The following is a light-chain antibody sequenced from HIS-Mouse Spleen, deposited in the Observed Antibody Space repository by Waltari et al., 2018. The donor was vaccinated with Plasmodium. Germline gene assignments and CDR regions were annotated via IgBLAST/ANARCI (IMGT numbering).Light chain of an antibody. CDR1: SSDVGGYNY. J-gene: IGLJ3*02. CDR3: CSYAGSYTWV. V-gene: IGLV2-11*01. Sequence: QSALTQPRSVSGSPGQSVTISCTGTSSDVGGYNYVSWYHQHPGKAPQPMIYDDSKRPSGVPDRFSGSKSGNTASLTISGLQAEDEADYYCCSYAGSYTWVFGGGTKLTVL. CDR2: DDS.